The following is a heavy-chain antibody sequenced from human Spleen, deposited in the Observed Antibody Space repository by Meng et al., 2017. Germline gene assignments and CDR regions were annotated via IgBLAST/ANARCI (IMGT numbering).Heavy chain of an antibody. V-gene: IGHV4-4*02. J-gene: IGHJ4*02. CDR2: INHSRSA. CDR3: ARGPALDY. Sequence: GPGLLKAWVVLAFTVVGSGGSISCINWRRWVRQPPGRGLEWIADINHSRSANYNPSLKRRVNISVDTSKKHFSLILTSVAAADAAVYYCARGPALDYWGQGTLVTVSS. CDR1: GGSISCINW.